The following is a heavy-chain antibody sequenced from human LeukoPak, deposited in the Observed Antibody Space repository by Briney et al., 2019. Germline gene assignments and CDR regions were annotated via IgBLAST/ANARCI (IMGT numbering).Heavy chain of an antibody. CDR1: GFTFSSYW. J-gene: IGHJ6*03. CDR2: IKQDGNEK. D-gene: IGHD3-9*01. V-gene: IGHV3-7*01. Sequence: GGSLRLSCAASGFTFSSYWMSWVRQAPGKGLEWVANIKQDGNEKYYVDSVKGRFTISRDNAKNSLYLQMNSLRAEDTAVYYCARDDFVSGHDILTAYFYYYYMDVWRKGTTVTVSS. CDR3: ARDDFVSGHDILTAYFYYYYMDV.